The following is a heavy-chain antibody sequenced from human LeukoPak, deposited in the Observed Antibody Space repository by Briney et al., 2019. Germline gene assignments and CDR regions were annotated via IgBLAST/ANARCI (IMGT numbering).Heavy chain of an antibody. V-gene: IGHV3-30*18. J-gene: IGHJ6*02. CDR1: GFTFSSYG. D-gene: IGHD3-16*01. CDR2: ISYDGSNK. CDR3: AKSALGEIDYYGMDV. Sequence: TGGSLRLSCAASGFTFSSYGMHWVRQAPGKGLEWMAVISYDGSNKFYADSVKGRCTISRDNSKNTLFLQMNSLRAEDTAVYYCAKSALGEIDYYGMDVWGQGTTVSVSS.